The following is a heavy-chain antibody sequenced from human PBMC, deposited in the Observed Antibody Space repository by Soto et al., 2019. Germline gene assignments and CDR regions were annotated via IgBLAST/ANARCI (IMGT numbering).Heavy chain of an antibody. V-gene: IGHV3-53*01. CDR2: IYSGGSK. D-gene: IGHD2-2*01. CDR3: ARNTRGLV. J-gene: IGHJ4*01. Sequence: GFLRLSCAAAGFTVSSNYMSWVRQAPGKGLEWVSVIYSGGSKYYADSVKGRFTISIDNSKNTLYLQMNSLRAEDTAVYYCARNTRGLVWGQGTLVTVSS. CDR1: GFTVSSNY.